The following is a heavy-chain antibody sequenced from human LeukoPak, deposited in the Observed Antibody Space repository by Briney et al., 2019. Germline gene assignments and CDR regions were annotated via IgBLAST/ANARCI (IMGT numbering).Heavy chain of an antibody. D-gene: IGHD3-10*01. CDR2: INHSGST. CDR3: ARGPRLLLWFGELLSGHAFDI. J-gene: IGHJ3*02. V-gene: IGHV4-34*01. Sequence: SETLSLTCAVYGGSFSGYYWSWIRQPPGKGLEWIGEINHSGSTNYNPSLKSRVTISVDTSKNQFSLKLSSVTAADTAVYYCARGPRLLLWFGELLSGHAFDIWGQGTMVTVSS. CDR1: GGSFSGYY.